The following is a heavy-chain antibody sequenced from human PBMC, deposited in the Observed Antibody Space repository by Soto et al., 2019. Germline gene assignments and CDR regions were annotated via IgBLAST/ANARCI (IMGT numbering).Heavy chain of an antibody. D-gene: IGHD6-13*01. CDR1: GYTFTSYG. J-gene: IGHJ4*02. Sequence: QVQLVQSGAEVKKPGASVKVSCKASGYTFTSYGISWVRQAPGQGHEWMGWISAYNGNTNYAQKLRGRVTMTTDTSTSTAYMELRSLRSDDTAVYYCARDPPTIASAGREDYWGQGTLVTVSS. CDR3: ARDPPTIASAGREDY. V-gene: IGHV1-18*01. CDR2: ISAYNGNT.